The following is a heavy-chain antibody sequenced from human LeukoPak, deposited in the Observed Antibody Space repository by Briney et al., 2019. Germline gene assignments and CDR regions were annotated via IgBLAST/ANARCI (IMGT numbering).Heavy chain of an antibody. D-gene: IGHD6-13*01. CDR1: GFTFSNYA. CDR3: AKKRGIPAANYYFDY. Sequence: GGSLRLSCAASGFTFSNYAMSWVRQAPGKGLEWVSGISGSGGSTYYADSVKGRFTISRDNSKNTLYLQMNSLRAEDTAIYFCAKKRGIPAANYYFDYWGPGTLVTVSS. CDR2: ISGSGGST. J-gene: IGHJ4*02. V-gene: IGHV3-23*01.